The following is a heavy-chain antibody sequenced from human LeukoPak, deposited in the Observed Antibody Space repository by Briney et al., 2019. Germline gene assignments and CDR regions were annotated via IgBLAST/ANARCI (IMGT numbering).Heavy chain of an antibody. D-gene: IGHD6-19*01. J-gene: IGHJ4*02. V-gene: IGHV3-30*18. CDR1: GFTLSGYG. CDR2: ISYDGSNK. CDR3: AKEALGITVTGALDY. Sequence: GGSLRLSCAASGFTLSGYGMHWIRQAPGKGLEWVAVISYDGSNKYYADSVEGRFTISRDNSKNTLSLQMNSLRAEDTAVYFCAKEALGITVTGALDYWGQGTLVTVSS.